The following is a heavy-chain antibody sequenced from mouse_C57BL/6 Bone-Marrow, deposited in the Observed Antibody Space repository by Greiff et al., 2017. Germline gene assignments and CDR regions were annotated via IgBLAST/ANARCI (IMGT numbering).Heavy chain of an antibody. V-gene: IGHV1-19*01. Sequence: EVQLQQSGPVLVKPGASVKMSCKASGYTFTDYYMNWVKQSHGKSLEWIGGINPYNGGTSYNQKFKGKATLTVDKSSSTAYMELNSLTSEDSAVYSCSIYYGSVPHFDYWGQGTTLTVSS. CDR3: SIYYGSVPHFDY. J-gene: IGHJ2*01. CDR1: GYTFTDYY. CDR2: INPYNGGT. D-gene: IGHD1-1*01.